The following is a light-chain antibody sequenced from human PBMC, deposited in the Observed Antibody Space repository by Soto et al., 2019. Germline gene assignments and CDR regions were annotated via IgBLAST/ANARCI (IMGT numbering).Light chain of an antibody. CDR1: SSDVGGYNY. CDR3: SSYTSRSRV. Sequence: QSALTQPASVSGSPGQSITISCTGTSSDVGGYNYVSWYQQHPGKAPKLMIYDVSNRPSGVSNRFSGSKSGNTASLTISGLQAEDEADYYCSSYTSRSRVFVGGTKVTVL. CDR2: DVS. J-gene: IGLJ2*01. V-gene: IGLV2-14*01.